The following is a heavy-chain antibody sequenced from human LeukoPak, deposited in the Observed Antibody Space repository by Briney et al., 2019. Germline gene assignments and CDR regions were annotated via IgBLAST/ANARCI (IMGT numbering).Heavy chain of an antibody. V-gene: IGHV3-64*01. J-gene: IGHJ4*02. D-gene: IGHD1-1*01. CDR1: GFTFSDYA. Sequence: QTGGSLRLSCAASGFTFSDYAMHWVRQAPGKELEYVFTISRDNSKNTLYLQMDSLRAEDMAVYYCARDQLGAVLYFDYWGQGALITVSS. CDR3: ARDQLGAVLYFDY.